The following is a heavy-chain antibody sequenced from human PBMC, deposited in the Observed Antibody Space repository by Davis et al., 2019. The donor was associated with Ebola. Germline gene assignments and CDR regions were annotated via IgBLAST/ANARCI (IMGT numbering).Heavy chain of an antibody. CDR3: ARDDSGTIKGWFDP. J-gene: IGHJ5*02. V-gene: IGHV3-48*02. D-gene: IGHD4/OR15-4a*01. CDR2: ISTTGNTI. CDR1: DFTVSGST. Sequence: GESLKISCEASDFTVSGSTMNWVRQAPGKGLEWIARISTTGNTIYYADSVKGRFTISRDNAKKSLYLHMNGLRDEDTAVYYCARDDSGTIKGWFDPWGQGTLVTVSS.